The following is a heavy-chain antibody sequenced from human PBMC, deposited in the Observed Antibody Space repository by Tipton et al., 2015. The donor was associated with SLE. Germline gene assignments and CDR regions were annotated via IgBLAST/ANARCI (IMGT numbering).Heavy chain of an antibody. D-gene: IGHD6-19*01. CDR1: RGFSSSGGYY. V-gene: IGHV4-61*02. CDR3: ARGLLAGDLGGYYYYMDV. CDR2: IYNSGTT. Sequence: TLSLTCTVSRGFSSSGGYYWTWVRQTAGKGLEWIGRIYNSGTTNYNPSFKSRVTISVDTSKNQFSLKLSSVTAADTAVYYCARGLLAGDLGGYYYYMDVWGKGTTVTVSS. J-gene: IGHJ6*03.